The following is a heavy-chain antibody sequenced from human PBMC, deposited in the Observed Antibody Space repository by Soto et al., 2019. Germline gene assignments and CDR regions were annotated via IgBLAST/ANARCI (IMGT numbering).Heavy chain of an antibody. Sequence: QVQLQESGPGLVKPSQTLALTCTVSGGSISSGGYYWSWIRQHPGKGLEWIGYIYYSGSPYYNPSLKIRVTTPVYPSKNKFSLTLSSVTAAHTAVYYCARDHIAARPKDKYGMDVWGQGTTVTVSS. CDR2: IYYSGSP. CDR3: ARDHIAARPKDKYGMDV. CDR1: GGSISSGGYY. V-gene: IGHV4-31*03. J-gene: IGHJ6*02. D-gene: IGHD6-6*01.